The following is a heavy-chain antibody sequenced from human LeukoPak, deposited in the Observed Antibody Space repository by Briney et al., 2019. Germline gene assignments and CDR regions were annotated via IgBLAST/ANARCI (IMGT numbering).Heavy chain of an antibody. J-gene: IGHJ5*02. CDR3: ARDLSPLTYCYDSSGYP. Sequence: GGSLRLSCAASGFTFSSYSMNWVRQAPGKGLEWVSYISSSSSTIYYADSVKGRFTISRDNAKNSLYLQMNSLRAEDTAVYYCARDLSPLTYCYDSSGYPWGQGTLVTVSS. CDR1: GFTFSSYS. D-gene: IGHD3-22*01. CDR2: ISSSSSTI. V-gene: IGHV3-48*01.